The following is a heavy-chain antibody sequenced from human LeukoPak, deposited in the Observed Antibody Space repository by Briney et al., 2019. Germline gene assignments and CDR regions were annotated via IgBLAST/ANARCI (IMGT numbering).Heavy chain of an antibody. D-gene: IGHD3-22*01. V-gene: IGHV4-59*01. Sequence: PSETLSLTCTVSGGSISSDYWSWIRQPPGKGLEWIGYIYYSGSTNYNPSLKSRVTISVDTSKDQFSLKLSSVTAADTAVYYCARTPYDRGGYGTFDYWGQGTLVTVSS. CDR2: IYYSGST. CDR3: ARTPYDRGGYGTFDY. J-gene: IGHJ4*02. CDR1: GGSISSDY.